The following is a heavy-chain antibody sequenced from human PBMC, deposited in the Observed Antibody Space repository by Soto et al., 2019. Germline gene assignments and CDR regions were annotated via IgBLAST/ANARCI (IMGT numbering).Heavy chain of an antibody. J-gene: IGHJ6*02. V-gene: IGHV3-33*01. CDR1: GFTFSSYG. D-gene: IGHD3-10*01. CDR3: ARDRGRASRYYYGMDV. Sequence: QVQLVESWGGVVQPGRSLRLSCAASGFTFSSYGMHWVRQAPGKGLEWVAVIWYDGSNKYYADSVKGRFTISRDNSKNTLYLQMNSLRAEDTAVYYCARDRGRASRYYYGMDVWGQGTTVTVSS. CDR2: IWYDGSNK.